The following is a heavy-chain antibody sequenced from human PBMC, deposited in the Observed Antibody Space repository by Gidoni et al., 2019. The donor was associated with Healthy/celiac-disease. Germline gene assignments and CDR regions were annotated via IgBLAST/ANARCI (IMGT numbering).Heavy chain of an antibody. V-gene: IGHV4-61*01. CDR3: AAAVTDRPFDY. D-gene: IGHD4-4*01. CDR2: IYYSGST. Sequence: QVQLPESGPGLVTPSETLSLTCTVSGGSVSSGSYYWSWIRQPPGKGLEWIGYIYYSGSTNYNPSLKSRVTISVDTSKNQFSLKLSSVTAADTAVYYCAAAVTDRPFDYWGQGTLVTVSS. J-gene: IGHJ4*02. CDR1: GGSVSSGSYY.